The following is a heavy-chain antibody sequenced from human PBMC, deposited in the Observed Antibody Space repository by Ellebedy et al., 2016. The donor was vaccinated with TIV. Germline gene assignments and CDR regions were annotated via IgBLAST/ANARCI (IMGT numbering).Heavy chain of an antibody. D-gene: IGHD3-10*01. Sequence: ASVKVSXKASGYTFTGYYMHWVRQAPGQGLEWMGWINPNSGGTNYAQKFQGWVTMTRDTSISTAYMELSRLRSDDTAVYYCAREGARVRGVIRRGWFDPWGQGTLVTVSS. CDR1: GYTFTGYY. V-gene: IGHV1-2*04. CDR2: INPNSGGT. J-gene: IGHJ5*02. CDR3: AREGARVRGVIRRGWFDP.